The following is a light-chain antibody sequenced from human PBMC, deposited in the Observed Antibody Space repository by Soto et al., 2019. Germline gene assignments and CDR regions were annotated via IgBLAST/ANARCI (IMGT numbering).Light chain of an antibody. CDR3: QQSGSSTLT. Sequence: SQSVDNSHVAWYQQRRGLPPRXXXYGASNRATGIPDRFSGSGSGADFTITISRLQTEDCAVYVCQQSGSSTLTFGPGTKVDIK. CDR1: QSVDNSH. J-gene: IGKJ3*01. V-gene: IGKV3-20*01. CDR2: GAS.